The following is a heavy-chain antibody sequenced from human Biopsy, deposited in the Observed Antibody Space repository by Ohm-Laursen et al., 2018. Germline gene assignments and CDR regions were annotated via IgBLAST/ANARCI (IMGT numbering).Heavy chain of an antibody. CDR1: GDSISTYY. J-gene: IGHJ5*02. D-gene: IGHD3-22*01. CDR3: ARDYDTSGYYYVS. Sequence: SETLSLTCTVSGDSISTYYWSWIRQPPGKGLQWIGYIYYTGNTDYNPSLKSRVTISVDTSKNQFSLRLSSVTAADAAVYYCARDYDTSGYYYVSWGQGTLVTVSS. V-gene: IGHV4-59*08. CDR2: IYYTGNT.